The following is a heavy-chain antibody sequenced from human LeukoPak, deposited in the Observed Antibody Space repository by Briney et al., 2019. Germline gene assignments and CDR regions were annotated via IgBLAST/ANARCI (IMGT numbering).Heavy chain of an antibody. D-gene: IGHD1-7*01. Sequence: GGSLRLSCAASGLTFSNAWMSWVRQAPGKGLEWVGRIKSKTDGGTTDYAAPVKGRFTISTDDSKNTLYLQVNSLKTEDTAVYYCTTEGLELYFDYWGQGTLVTVSS. CDR3: TTEGLELYFDY. V-gene: IGHV3-15*01. CDR2: IKSKTDGGTT. CDR1: GLTFSNAW. J-gene: IGHJ4*02.